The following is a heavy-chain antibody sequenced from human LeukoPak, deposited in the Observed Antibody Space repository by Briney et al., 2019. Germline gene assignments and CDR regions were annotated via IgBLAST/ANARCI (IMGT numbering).Heavy chain of an antibody. CDR1: GASISRYY. CDR2: LYTSGSI. D-gene: IGHD5-24*01. V-gene: IGHV4-4*07. J-gene: IGHJ5*02. CDR3: ARDLGDGYNRDWFDP. Sequence: SETLSLTCSVSGASISRYYWNWIRQPAGKRLEWIGRLYTSGSIYYNPSLRSRVTISLDKSKNQFYLRLSSVTAADTAVYYCARDLGDGYNRDWFDPWGQGTLVTLSS.